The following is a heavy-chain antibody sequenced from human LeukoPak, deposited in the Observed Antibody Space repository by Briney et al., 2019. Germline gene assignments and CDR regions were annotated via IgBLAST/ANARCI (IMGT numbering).Heavy chain of an antibody. CDR1: DASLKVDN. D-gene: IGHD2-21*01. V-gene: IGHV4-59*01. CDR2: VVYSVST. CDR3: AREIAAVFAI. Sequence: PSETLSLTRTVSDASLKVDNRSWISDSPRKGLDWFVYVVYSVSTNYNPSFSSRVTISLDTSKNQVSLMLISVTAADTAVYYCAREIAAVFAIWGQGTLVTVSA. J-gene: IGHJ4*02.